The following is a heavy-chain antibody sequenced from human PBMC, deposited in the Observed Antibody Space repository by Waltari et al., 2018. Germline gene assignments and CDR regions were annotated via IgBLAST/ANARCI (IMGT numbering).Heavy chain of an antibody. J-gene: IGHJ3*02. CDR1: GFTVSSNY. CDR2: IYSGGST. D-gene: IGHD4-17*01. CDR3: ARVAPSATVTDSVGAFDI. Sequence: EVQLVESGGGLIQPGGSLRLSCAASGFTVSSNYMSWVRQAPGKGLEWVSVIYSGGSTYYADSVKGRFTISRDNSKNTLYLQLNSLRAEDTAVYYCARVAPSATVTDSVGAFDIWGQGTMVTVSS. V-gene: IGHV3-53*01.